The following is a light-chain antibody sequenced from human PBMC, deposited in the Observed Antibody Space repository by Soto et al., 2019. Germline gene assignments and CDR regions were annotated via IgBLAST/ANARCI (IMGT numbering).Light chain of an antibody. CDR1: SSNIGSNY. Sequence: QSVLTQPPSASGTPGQRVTISCSGSSSNIGSNYVSWYQQLPGMAPKLLIYSNNQRPSGVPDRFSGSKSGTSASLAISGLQSEDEADYYCAAWDDSLNGVFGGGTKLTVL. J-gene: IGLJ3*02. CDR2: SNN. CDR3: AAWDDSLNGV. V-gene: IGLV1-44*01.